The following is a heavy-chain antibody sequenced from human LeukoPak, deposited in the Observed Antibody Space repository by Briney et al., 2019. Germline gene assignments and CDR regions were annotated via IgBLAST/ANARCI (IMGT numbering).Heavy chain of an antibody. CDR2: ISNSGDAT. CDR3: AKAPPYTKYFDY. J-gene: IGHJ4*02. V-gene: IGHV3-23*01. CDR1: GFIFSNYA. D-gene: IGHD1-1*01. Sequence: GGSLRLSCAGSGFIFSNYAMSWVRQAPGQGLERVSTISNSGDATFYADAVKGRFTISRDNSKNTLYLQMYSLRAEDTAIYYCAKAPPYTKYFDYWGQGTLLTVSS.